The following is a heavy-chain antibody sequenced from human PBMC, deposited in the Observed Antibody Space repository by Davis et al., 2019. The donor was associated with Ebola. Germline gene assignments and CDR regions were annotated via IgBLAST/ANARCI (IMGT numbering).Heavy chain of an antibody. CDR3: ARGRGGYDSSGYYYYYYYGMDV. J-gene: IGHJ6*02. V-gene: IGHV6-1*01. CDR2: TYFRSKWYY. CDR1: GDSVSTNSAA. D-gene: IGHD3-22*01. Sequence: SQTLSLTCAISGDSVSTNSAAWNWIRQSPSRGLEWLGRTYFRSKWYYDYAVSVKSRININPDTSKNQFSLKLSSVTAADTAVYYCARGRGGYDSSGYYYYYYYGMDVWGQGTTVTVSS.